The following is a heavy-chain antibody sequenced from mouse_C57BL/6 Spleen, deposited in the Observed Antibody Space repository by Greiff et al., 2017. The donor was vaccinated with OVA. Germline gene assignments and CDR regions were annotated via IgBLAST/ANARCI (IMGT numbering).Heavy chain of an antibody. CDR2: INYDGSST. CDR1: GFTFSDYY. V-gene: IGHV5-16*01. D-gene: IGHD3-2*02. CDR3: ARGGGYDEGEGYAMDY. J-gene: IGHJ4*01. Sequence: EVKLMESEGGLVQPGSSMKLSCTASGFTFSDYYMAWVRQVPETGLEWVANINYDGSSTYYLDSLKSRFIISRDNAKNILYLQMSSLKSEDTATYYCARGGGYDEGEGYAMDYWGQGTSVTVSS.